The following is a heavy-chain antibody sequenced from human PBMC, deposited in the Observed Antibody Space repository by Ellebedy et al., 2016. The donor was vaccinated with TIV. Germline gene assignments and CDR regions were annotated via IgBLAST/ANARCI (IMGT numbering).Heavy chain of an antibody. D-gene: IGHD3/OR15-3a*01. V-gene: IGHV3-15*01. CDR3: TTVIIGGGS. Sequence: GGSLRLXXAASGLTFSTAWLGWVRQAPGKGLEWVGRIKNKGDGGTTDYATPVKGRFTISRDDSKNTMYLQMNSLKSDDTAVYYCTTVIIGGGSWGQGTLVTVSS. J-gene: IGHJ5*02. CDR2: IKNKGDGGTT. CDR1: GLTFSTAW.